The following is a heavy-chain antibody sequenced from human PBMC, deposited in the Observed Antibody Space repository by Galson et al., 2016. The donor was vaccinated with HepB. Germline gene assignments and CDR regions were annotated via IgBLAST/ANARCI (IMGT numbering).Heavy chain of an antibody. Sequence: SCKASGYTFSTSGISWVRQAPGQGLEWMGWISTYSGNTKYAQKLPGGLTLTTDSYTTTAYMELLSLRFDATALYYCPRDFQYRFDSWGQGTLVTVSS. V-gene: IGHV1-18*01. J-gene: IGHJ4*02. CDR3: PRDFQYRFDS. D-gene: IGHD2/OR15-2a*01. CDR2: ISTYSGNT. CDR1: GYTFSTSG.